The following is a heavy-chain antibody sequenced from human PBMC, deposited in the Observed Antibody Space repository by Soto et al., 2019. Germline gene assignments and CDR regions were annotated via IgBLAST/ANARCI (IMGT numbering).Heavy chain of an antibody. J-gene: IGHJ5*02. CDR3: ARDDPRYCSSTSCKLGFDP. D-gene: IGHD2-2*01. CDR1: VYIFTSYW. CDR2: IDPSDSYT. Sequence: GESLKISCNGSVYIFTSYWISWGRQMPGKGLEWMGRIDPSDSYTNYSPSFQGHVTISADKSISTAYLQWSSLKASDTAMYYCARDDPRYCSSTSCKLGFDPWGQGTLVTVSS. V-gene: IGHV5-10-1*01.